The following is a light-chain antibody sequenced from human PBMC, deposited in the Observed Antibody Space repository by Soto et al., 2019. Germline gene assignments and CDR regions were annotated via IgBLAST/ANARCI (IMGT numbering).Light chain of an antibody. CDR2: GAS. J-gene: IGKJ1*01. CDR1: QSVSSSY. CDR3: QQYGSPPWT. Sequence: EIVLTQSPGTLSLSPGERATLSCRASQSVSSSYLAWYQQKPGQAPRPLIYGASSRAIGIPDRFSGSGSGTDFTLSISRLDPEDFAVYYCQQYGSPPWTFGQGTKLEIK. V-gene: IGKV3-20*01.